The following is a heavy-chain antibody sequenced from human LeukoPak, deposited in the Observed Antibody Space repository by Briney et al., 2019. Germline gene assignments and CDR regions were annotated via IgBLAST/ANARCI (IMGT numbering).Heavy chain of an antibody. V-gene: IGHV4-4*07. CDR3: ARTPDYYDSSGFNWFDP. Sequence: PSETLSPTCTVSGGSISSYYWSWIRQPAGKGLEWIGRIYTSGSTNYNPSLKSPVTMSVDTSKNQFSLKLSSVTAADTAVYYCARTPDYYDSSGFNWFDPWGQGTLVTVSS. CDR1: GGSISSYY. CDR2: IYTSGST. D-gene: IGHD3-22*01. J-gene: IGHJ5*02.